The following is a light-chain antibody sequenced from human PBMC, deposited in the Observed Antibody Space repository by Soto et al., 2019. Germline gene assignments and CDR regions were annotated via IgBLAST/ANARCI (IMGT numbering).Light chain of an antibody. CDR1: SSDVGGYNY. Sequence: QSVLTQPPSASGSPGQSVTISCTGTSSDVGGYNYVSWYQQHPGKAPKLMISEVSKRPSGVPDRFSGSKSGNTASLTVSGLQAEDEADYYCSSFAGNKNLVFGGGTKLTLL. CDR2: EVS. J-gene: IGLJ2*01. CDR3: SSFAGNKNLV. V-gene: IGLV2-8*01.